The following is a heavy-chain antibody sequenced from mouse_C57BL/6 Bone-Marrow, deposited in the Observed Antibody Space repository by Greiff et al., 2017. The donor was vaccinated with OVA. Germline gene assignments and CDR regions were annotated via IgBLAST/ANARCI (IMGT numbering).Heavy chain of an antibody. J-gene: IGHJ3*01. CDR2: ISDGGSYT. D-gene: IGHD3-2*02. CDR1: GFTFSSYA. V-gene: IGHV5-4*01. Sequence: VQLKESGGGLVKPGGSLKLSCAASGFTFSSYAMSWVRQTPEKRLEWVATISDGGSYTYYPDNVKGRFTISRDNAKNNLYLQMSHLKSEDTAMYYCARDRQLRFAYWGQGTLVTVSA. CDR3: ARDRQLRFAY.